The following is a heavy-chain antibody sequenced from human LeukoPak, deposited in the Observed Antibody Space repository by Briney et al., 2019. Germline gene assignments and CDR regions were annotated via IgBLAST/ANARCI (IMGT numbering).Heavy chain of an antibody. Sequence: SETLSLTCTVSGGSISSYYWSWIRQPPGKGLEWIGYIYYSGSTNYNPSLKSRVTISVDTSKNQFSLKLSSVTAADTAVYYCASWPYFPRAYDIDYWGQGALVTVSS. V-gene: IGHV4-59*01. D-gene: IGHD3-9*01. CDR3: ASWPYFPRAYDIDY. J-gene: IGHJ4*02. CDR2: IYYSGST. CDR1: GGSISSYY.